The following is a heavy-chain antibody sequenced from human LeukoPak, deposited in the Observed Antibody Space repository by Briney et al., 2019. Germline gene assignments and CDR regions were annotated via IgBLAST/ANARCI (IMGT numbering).Heavy chain of an antibody. CDR2: IDPNSAGTNT. CDR1: GNTFSDSY. V-gene: IGHV1-2*02. D-gene: IGHD1-1*01. Sequence: ASVKVSCKGSGNTFSDSYVHWVRQAPDQALEWMGWIDPNSAGTNTNYAQKFQDRVTFTRDASVSAAYVELSRLTTDDTAVYYCARQHWPDKFVDFWGQGTLVTVSS. J-gene: IGHJ4*02. CDR3: ARQHWPDKFVDF.